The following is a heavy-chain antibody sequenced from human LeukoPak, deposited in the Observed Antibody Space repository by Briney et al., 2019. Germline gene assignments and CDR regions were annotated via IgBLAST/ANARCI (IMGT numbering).Heavy chain of an antibody. Sequence: PGRPLRHSCAASGFNFSSYGMLWLPQAPGKGLEWLAVIWYDGSNKYYADSVKGRFTISRDNSKNTLYLQMNSLRAEDTAVYYCAKRSADSPYCFDYCGQGTLATVSA. CDR2: IWYDGSNK. D-gene: IGHD4-11*01. J-gene: IGHJ4*02. CDR3: AKRSADSPYCFDY. V-gene: IGHV3-33*06. CDR1: GFNFSSYG.